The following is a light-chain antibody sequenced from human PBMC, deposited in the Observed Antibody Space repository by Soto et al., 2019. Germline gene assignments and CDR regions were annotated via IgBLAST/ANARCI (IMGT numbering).Light chain of an antibody. J-gene: IGKJ1*01. CDR1: QDIRDD. V-gene: IGKV1-6*01. CDR2: ASS. CDR3: LHYYKYPQT. Sequence: AIQMTQSPSSLSASVGDRVTMTCRASQDIRDDLSWYQQRPGRAPKLLLFASSRLEGGVPSPFSGSYSGRDSNLTISGLQSDDFATYYCLHYYKYPQTFRQGTTVEV.